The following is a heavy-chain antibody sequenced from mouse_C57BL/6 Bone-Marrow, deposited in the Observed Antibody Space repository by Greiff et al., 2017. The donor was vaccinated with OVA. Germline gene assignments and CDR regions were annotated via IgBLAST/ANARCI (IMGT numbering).Heavy chain of an antibody. Sequence: QVQLQQSGPELVKPGASVKISCKASGYAFSSSWMNWVKQRPGKGLEWIGRIYPGDGDTNYNGKFKGKATLTADKSSSTAYMQLSSLTSEDSAVYFCARYYGNYVRYWYFDVWGTGTTVTVSS. CDR3: ARYYGNYVRYWYFDV. D-gene: IGHD2-1*01. V-gene: IGHV1-82*01. CDR2: IYPGDGDT. CDR1: GYAFSSSW. J-gene: IGHJ1*03.